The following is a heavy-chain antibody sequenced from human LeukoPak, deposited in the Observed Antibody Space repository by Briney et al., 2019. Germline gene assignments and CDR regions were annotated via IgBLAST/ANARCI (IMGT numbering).Heavy chain of an antibody. D-gene: IGHD6-13*01. Sequence: GGSLRLSCAASGFTFSSYSMNWVRQAPGKGLEWVSYISSSSSTIYYADSVKGRFTISRDNAKNSLYLQMNSLRAEDTAVYYCAREGPWYRGRYVDYWGQGTLVTVSS. CDR3: AREGPWYRGRYVDY. J-gene: IGHJ4*02. CDR2: ISSSSSTI. V-gene: IGHV3-48*01. CDR1: GFTFSSYS.